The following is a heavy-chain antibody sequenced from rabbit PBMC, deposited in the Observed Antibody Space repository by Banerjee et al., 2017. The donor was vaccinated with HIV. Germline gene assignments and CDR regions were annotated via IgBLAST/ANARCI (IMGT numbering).Heavy chain of an antibody. V-gene: IGHV1S45*01. Sequence: QEQLVESGGGLVQPEGSLTLTCTASGFSFNNNYYMCWVRQAPGKGLEWIGSIYTSSGGTWYATWAKGRFTISKTSSTTVTLQMTSLTAADTATYFCARDWGQDDGYYLNLWGPGTLVTVS. D-gene: IGHD3-1*01. CDR3: ARDWGQDDGYYLNL. CDR1: GFSFNNNYY. CDR2: IYTSSGGT. J-gene: IGHJ4*01.